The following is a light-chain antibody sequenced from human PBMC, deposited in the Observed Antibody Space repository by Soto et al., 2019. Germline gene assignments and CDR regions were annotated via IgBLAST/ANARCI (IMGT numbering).Light chain of an antibody. CDR2: AVS. V-gene: IGKV3-20*01. J-gene: IGKJ1*01. CDR1: QTISNNY. CDR3: QQQSISPWT. Sequence: EIVLTQSPGTLTLSPGESAALSCRASQTISNNYLVWYRQKPGQAPRLLIYAVSSRAAGIPDRFSGSGSGTDFALTIARLEPEDSAVCYCQQQSISPWTFDQGTRVEI.